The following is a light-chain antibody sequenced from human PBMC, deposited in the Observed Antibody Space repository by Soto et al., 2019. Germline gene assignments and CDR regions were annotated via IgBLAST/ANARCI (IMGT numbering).Light chain of an antibody. J-gene: IGLJ1*01. Sequence: QSALTQPASVSGSPGQSITISCTGTSSDVGGYNSVSWYQQHSGKAPKLMIYDVSNRPSGVSNRFSGSKSGNTASLTISGLQAEDEADYYCGSYASSSTLYVFGTGTKLTVL. CDR2: DVS. CDR1: SSDVGGYNS. CDR3: GSYASSSTLYV. V-gene: IGLV2-14*01.